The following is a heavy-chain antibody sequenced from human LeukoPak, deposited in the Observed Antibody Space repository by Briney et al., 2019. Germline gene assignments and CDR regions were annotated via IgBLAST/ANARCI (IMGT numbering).Heavy chain of an antibody. Sequence: GGSLRLSCAASGFTFSTYWMHWVRQAPGKGLVWVSRINSDGSSTSHVDSVKGRFTISRDNAKNTLYLQMNSLRAEDTAVYYCARAPDCSSTSCYNGYYVMDVWGQGTTVTVSS. D-gene: IGHD2-2*02. CDR3: ARAPDCSSTSCYNGYYVMDV. CDR2: INSDGSST. V-gene: IGHV3-74*01. J-gene: IGHJ6*02. CDR1: GFTFSTYW.